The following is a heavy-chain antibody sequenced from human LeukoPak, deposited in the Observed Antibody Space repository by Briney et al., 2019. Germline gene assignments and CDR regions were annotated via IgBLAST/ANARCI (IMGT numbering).Heavy chain of an antibody. D-gene: IGHD3-3*01. CDR1: GGSFSGYY. V-gene: IGHV4-34*01. CDR3: ARGGYDFWSGFYILGY. J-gene: IGHJ4*02. Sequence: SETLSLTCAVYGGSFSGYYWSWIRQPPGKGLEWIGEINHSGSTNYNPSLKSRVTISGDTSKNQFSLKLSSVTAADTAVYYCARGGYDFWSGFYILGYWGQGTLVTVSS. CDR2: INHSGST.